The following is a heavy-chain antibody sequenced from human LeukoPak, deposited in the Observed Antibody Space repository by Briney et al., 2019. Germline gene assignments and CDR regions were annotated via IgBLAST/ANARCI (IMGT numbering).Heavy chain of an antibody. CDR1: GGSISSYY. J-gene: IGHJ6*03. V-gene: IGHV4-4*07. Sequence: SETLSLTCTVSGGSISSYYWSWIRQPAGEGLEWIGRIYTSGSTNYNPSLKSRVTMSVDTSKNQFSLKLSSVTAADTAVYYCARDGLIAVAGTPSYYYYYYYMDVWGKGTTVTVSS. CDR3: ARDGLIAVAGTPSYYYYYYYMDV. D-gene: IGHD6-19*01. CDR2: IYTSGST.